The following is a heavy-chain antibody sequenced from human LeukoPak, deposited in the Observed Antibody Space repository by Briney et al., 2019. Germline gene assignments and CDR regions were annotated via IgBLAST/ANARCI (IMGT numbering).Heavy chain of an antibody. CDR1: GYTFTSYA. Sequence: RASVKVSCKASGYTFTSYAMHWVRQAPGQRLEWMGWINAGNGNTKYSQKFQGRVTITRDTSASTAYMELSGLRSEDTAVYYCASSLCGGDCFFPFYGMDVWGQGTTVTVSS. V-gene: IGHV1-3*01. CDR3: ASSLCGGDCFFPFYGMDV. CDR2: INAGNGNT. D-gene: IGHD2-21*02. J-gene: IGHJ6*02.